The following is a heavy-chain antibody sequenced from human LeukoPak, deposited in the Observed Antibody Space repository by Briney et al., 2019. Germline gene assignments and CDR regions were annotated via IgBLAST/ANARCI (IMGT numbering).Heavy chain of an antibody. CDR3: ARSPFGAHSSYFDY. CDR2: ISDSGDTT. V-gene: IGHV3-23*01. D-gene: IGHD2/OR15-2a*01. CDR1: GFTFSSHA. J-gene: IGHJ4*02. Sequence: GWSLTLSCAASGFTFSSHAMSWVRQAPGRGLERVSGISDSGDTTYHADSVKGRFTISRDNSKNTLYLQMSSLRGEDTAVYYCARSPFGAHSSYFDYWGQGTLVTVSS.